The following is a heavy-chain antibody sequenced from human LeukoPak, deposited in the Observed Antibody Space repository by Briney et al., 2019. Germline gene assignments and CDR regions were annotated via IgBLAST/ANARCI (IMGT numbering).Heavy chain of an antibody. CDR1: GFTFSSYA. J-gene: IGHJ4*02. CDR2: ISGSGGST. D-gene: IGHD6-19*01. CDR3: AKDQAVYSSGWFFDY. Sequence: QAGGSLRLSCAASGFTFSSYAMSWDRQAPGKGLEWVSAISGSGGSTYYADSVKGRFTISRDNSKNTLYLQMNSLRAEDTAVYYCAKDQAVYSSGWFFDYWGQGTLVTVSS. V-gene: IGHV3-23*01.